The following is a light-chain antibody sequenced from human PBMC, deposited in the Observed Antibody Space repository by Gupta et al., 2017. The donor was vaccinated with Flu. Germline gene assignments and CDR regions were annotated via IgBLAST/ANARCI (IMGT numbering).Light chain of an antibody. V-gene: IGKV1-5*03. J-gene: IGKJ2*01. CDR2: EAS. CDR3: QQYDSYSHT. CDR1: QRISDW. Sequence: IQMTQSPSTLSASVGDRVTITCRASQRISDWLAWYQQKPGKAPKLLIYEASTLQSGVSSRFSGSGSGTEFTLTSSSLQPDDFATYYCQQYDSYSHTFGQGTKLEIK.